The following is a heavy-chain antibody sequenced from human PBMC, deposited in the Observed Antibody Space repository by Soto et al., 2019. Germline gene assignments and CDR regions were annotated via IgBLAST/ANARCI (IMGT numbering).Heavy chain of an antibody. CDR3: ARDLPYCGGDSCHFRHFDS. D-gene: IGHD2-21*01. Sequence: KQSQTLSLTCDISGDSVSSSSAAWNWIRQSPSRGLEWLGRTYYRSKWYTDYAVSVKSRITINPDTSKNHFSLQLNSVTPEDTAVYFCARDLPYCGGDSCHFRHFDSWGQGTLVTVSS. CDR2: TYYRSKWYT. J-gene: IGHJ4*02. V-gene: IGHV6-1*01. CDR1: GDSVSSSSAA.